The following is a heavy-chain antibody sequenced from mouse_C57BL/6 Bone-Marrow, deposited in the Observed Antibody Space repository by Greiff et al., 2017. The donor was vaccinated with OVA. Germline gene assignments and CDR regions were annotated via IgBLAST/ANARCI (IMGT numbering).Heavy chain of an antibody. J-gene: IGHJ3*01. CDR1: GFSFNTYA. D-gene: IGHD4-1*01. CDR3: VRHGTWFAY. V-gene: IGHV10-1*01. CDR2: IRSKSNNYAT. Sequence: EVQLVESGGGLVQPQGSLKLSCAASGFSFNTYAMNWVRQAPGKGLEWVARIRSKSNNYATYYADSVKDRFTISRDDSESMLYLQMNNLKTEDTAMYYCVRHGTWFAYWGQGTLVTVSA.